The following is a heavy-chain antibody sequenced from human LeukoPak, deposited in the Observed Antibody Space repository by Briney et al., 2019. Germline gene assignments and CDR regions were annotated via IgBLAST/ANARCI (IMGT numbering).Heavy chain of an antibody. CDR2: IWYDGSNK. Sequence: GGSLRLSCAASGFTFSSYGMHWVRQAPGKGLEWVAVIWYDGSNKYYADSVKGRFTISRDNSKDTLYLQMNSLRAEDTAVYYCAKDSGYSYGTLDYWGQGTLVTVSS. J-gene: IGHJ4*02. V-gene: IGHV3-33*06. CDR1: GFTFSSYG. CDR3: AKDSGYSYGTLDY. D-gene: IGHD5-18*01.